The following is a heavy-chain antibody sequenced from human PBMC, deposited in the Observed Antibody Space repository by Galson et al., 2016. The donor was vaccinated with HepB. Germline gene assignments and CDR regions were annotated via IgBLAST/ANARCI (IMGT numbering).Heavy chain of an antibody. D-gene: IGHD3-9*01. CDR1: GEAFSGYF. CDR3: ARVPSTIRAHGYYFDF. J-gene: IGHJ4*02. V-gene: IGHV4-34*01. Sequence: SETLSLTCAVYGEAFSGYFWTWIRQSPGKGLEWIGEVNHEGTSNYNPTLKSRVTVSVDTSKNQFSLKLRSVTAADAAVYFCARVPSTIRAHGYYFDFWGQGTLVTVSS. CDR2: VNHEGTS.